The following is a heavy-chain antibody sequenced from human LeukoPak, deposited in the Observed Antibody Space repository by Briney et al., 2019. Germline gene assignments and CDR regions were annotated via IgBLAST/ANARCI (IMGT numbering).Heavy chain of an antibody. Sequence: PSETLSLTCTVSGGSISSYYWSWIRQPPGKGLEWIGYIYYSGSTNYNPSLKSRVTISVDTSKNQFSPKLSSVTAADTAVYYCARAFDIAARPETSLHFDYWGQGTLVTVSS. CDR2: IYYSGST. CDR1: GGSISSYY. D-gene: IGHD6-6*01. V-gene: IGHV4-59*01. J-gene: IGHJ4*02. CDR3: ARAFDIAARPETSLHFDY.